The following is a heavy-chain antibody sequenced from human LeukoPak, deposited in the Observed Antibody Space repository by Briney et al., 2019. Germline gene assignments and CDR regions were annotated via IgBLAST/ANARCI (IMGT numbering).Heavy chain of an antibody. J-gene: IGHJ4*02. D-gene: IGHD6-19*01. V-gene: IGHV7-4-1*02. CDR3: ARDEGYSSGWTYLGSGDGHLFDY. CDR2: INTNTGNP. Sequence: GASVKVSCKASGYTFTSYAMNWVRQAPGQGLEWMGWINTNTGNPTYAQGFTGRFVFSLDTSVSTAYLQISSLKAEDTAVYYCARDEGYSSGWTYLGSGDGHLFDYWGQGTLVTVSS. CDR1: GYTFTSYA.